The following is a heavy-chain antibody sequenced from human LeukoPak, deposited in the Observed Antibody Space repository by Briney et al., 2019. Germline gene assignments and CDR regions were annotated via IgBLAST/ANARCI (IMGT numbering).Heavy chain of an antibody. CDR1: GGSFSGYY. CDR3: ARGDVVVVPAAINEGVDCSGGSCYPSFDY. Sequence: SETLSLTCAVYGGSFSGYYWSWIRQPPGKGLEWIGEINYSGSTNYNPSLKSRVTISVDTSKNQFSLKLSFVTAADTAVYYCARGDVVVVPAAINEGVDCSGGSCYPSFDYWGQGTLVTVSS. V-gene: IGHV4-34*01. D-gene: IGHD2-2*02. CDR2: INYSGST. J-gene: IGHJ4*02.